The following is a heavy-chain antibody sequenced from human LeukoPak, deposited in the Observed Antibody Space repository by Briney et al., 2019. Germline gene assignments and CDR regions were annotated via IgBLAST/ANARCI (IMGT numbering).Heavy chain of an antibody. D-gene: IGHD6-19*01. Sequence: PSETLSLTCVVYAGSFSNYYWSWIRQIPGKGREGIGEVYHRGSTDYNPSLKSRITISIDTSKSHFSLKLSSVTVADTAVYYCARGGAVNGFDVWGQGTRVTVSS. J-gene: IGHJ3*01. CDR3: ARGGAVNGFDV. CDR2: VYHRGST. CDR1: AGSFSNYY. V-gene: IGHV4-34*01.